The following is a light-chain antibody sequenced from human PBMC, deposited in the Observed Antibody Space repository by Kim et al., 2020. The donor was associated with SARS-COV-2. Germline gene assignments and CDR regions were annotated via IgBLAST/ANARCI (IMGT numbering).Light chain of an antibody. V-gene: IGKV1-5*01. Sequence: GDRVTITCRASQSISSWLAWYQQKPGKAPELLIYDASSFESGVPSRFSGSGSGTEFTLTISSLQPDDFATYYCQQYNSYSQTFGQGTQVDIK. J-gene: IGKJ1*01. CDR3: QQYNSYSQT. CDR1: QSISSW. CDR2: DAS.